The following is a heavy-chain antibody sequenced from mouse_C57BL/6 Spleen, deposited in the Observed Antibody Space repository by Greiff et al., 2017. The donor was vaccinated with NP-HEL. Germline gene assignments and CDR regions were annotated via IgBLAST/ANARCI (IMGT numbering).Heavy chain of an antibody. CDR1: GYAFSSSW. V-gene: IGHV1-82*01. J-gene: IGHJ2*01. D-gene: IGHD2-5*01. CDR3: ARIDSNYGFDY. CDR2: IYPGDGDT. Sequence: QVQLQQSGPELVKPGASVKISCKASGYAFSSSWMNWVKQRPGKGLEWIGRIYPGDGDTNYNGKFKGKATLTADKSSSTAYMQLSSLTSEDSAVYFCARIDSNYGFDYWGQGTTLTVSS.